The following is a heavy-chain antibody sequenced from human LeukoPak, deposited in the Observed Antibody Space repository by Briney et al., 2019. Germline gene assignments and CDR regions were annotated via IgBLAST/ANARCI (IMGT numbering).Heavy chain of an antibody. CDR1: GGSISSSSYY. D-gene: IGHD3-22*01. CDR3: ARQGGDYYDSSGLPVD. CDR2: IYYSGST. V-gene: IGHV4-39*01. Sequence: SETLSLTCTVSGGSISSSSYYWGWIRQPPGKGLEWIGSIYYSGSTYYNPSLKSRVTISVDTSKNQFSLKLSSVTAADTAVHYCARQGGDYYDSSGLPVDWGQGTLVTVSS. J-gene: IGHJ4*02.